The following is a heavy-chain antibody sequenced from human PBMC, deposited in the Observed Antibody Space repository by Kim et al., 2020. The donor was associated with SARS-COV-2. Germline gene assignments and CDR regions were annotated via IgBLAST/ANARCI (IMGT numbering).Heavy chain of an antibody. CDR2: IYNSGST. V-gene: IGHV4-59*01. CDR3: ARDARYGGRFDP. Sequence: SETLSLTCTVSGGSISTYYWSWIRQPPGKGLEWIGYIYNSGSTNYNPSLKSRVTISVDTSKNQFSLKLSSVTAADTAVYYCARDARYGGRFDPWGQGTLVTVSS. CDR1: GGSISTYY. J-gene: IGHJ5*02. D-gene: IGHD5-18*01.